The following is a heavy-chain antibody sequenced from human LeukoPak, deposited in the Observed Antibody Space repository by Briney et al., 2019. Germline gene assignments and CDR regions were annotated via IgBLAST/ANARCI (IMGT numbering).Heavy chain of an antibody. CDR3: ASAVVVPTDAFDI. V-gene: IGHV1-2*06. CDR1: GYTFTGYY. J-gene: IGHJ3*02. Sequence: ASVKVSCKASGYTFTGYYIHWVRQAPGQGLEWMGPINPNSGGTNYAQKFQGRVTMTRDTSISTAYMEVSRLRSDDTAVYYCASAVVVPTDAFDIWGQGTVVTVSS. CDR2: INPNSGGT. D-gene: IGHD2-15*01.